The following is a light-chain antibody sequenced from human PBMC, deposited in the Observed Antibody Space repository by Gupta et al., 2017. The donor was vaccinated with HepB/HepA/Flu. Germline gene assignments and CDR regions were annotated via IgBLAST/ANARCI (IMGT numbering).Light chain of an antibody. CDR2: RDN. Sequence: QSVLTQPPSASGPPGQWLTISCSGCSSHIGSNFVSWYQQLPGTAPKLLIYRDNRRPSGVPERFSAAKYGTSASMATSGLRAEDESDYYCAAWDDSRSGVVFGGGTKWTVL. CDR3: AAWDDSRSGVV. J-gene: IGLJ3*02. CDR1: SSHIGSNF. V-gene: IGLV1-47*01.